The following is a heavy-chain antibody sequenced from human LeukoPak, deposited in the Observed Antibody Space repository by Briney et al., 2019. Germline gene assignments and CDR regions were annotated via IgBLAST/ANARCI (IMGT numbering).Heavy chain of an antibody. V-gene: IGHV3-30*18. J-gene: IGHJ4*02. CDR3: AKRGDYVDY. CDR1: GFTFSSYG. Sequence: GGSLRLSCAASGFTFSSYGMHWVRQAPGKGLEWVAVISYDGSNKYYADSVKGRFTISRDNSKNTLYLQMNSLRAEGRAVYYCAKRGDYVDYWGQGTLVTVSS. CDR2: ISYDGSNK. D-gene: IGHD4-17*01.